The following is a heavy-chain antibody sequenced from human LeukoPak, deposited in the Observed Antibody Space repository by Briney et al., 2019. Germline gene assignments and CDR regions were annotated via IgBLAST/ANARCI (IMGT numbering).Heavy chain of an antibody. V-gene: IGHV3-74*01. J-gene: IGHJ3*02. CDR2: INSDGRIT. Sequence: GGSLRLSCVASGFTFSSYWMHWVRQVPGKGPVLVSRINSDGRITSYADSVKGRFTISRDNAKNTLYLQMNSLRAEDTAVYSCARVGVPQYAFDIWGQGTWVTVSS. CDR1: GFTFSSYW. CDR3: ARVGVPQYAFDI. D-gene: IGHD2-2*01.